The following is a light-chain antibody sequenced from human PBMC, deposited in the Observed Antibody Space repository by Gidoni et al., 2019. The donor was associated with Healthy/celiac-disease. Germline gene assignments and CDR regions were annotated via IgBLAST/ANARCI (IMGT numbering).Light chain of an antibody. CDR3: QQYDSLPPT. Sequence: DIPMNQSPSSLSASVGDKVTITCQASQDISNYLNWYQQKPGKAPKLLIYDASNLETGVPSRFSGSGSGTDFTFTISSLQPDDFATYYCQQYDSLPPTFGGGTKVEIK. J-gene: IGKJ4*01. CDR1: QDISNY. CDR2: DAS. V-gene: IGKV1-33*01.